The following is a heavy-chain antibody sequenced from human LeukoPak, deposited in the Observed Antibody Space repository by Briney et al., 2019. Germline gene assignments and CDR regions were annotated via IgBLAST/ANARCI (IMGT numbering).Heavy chain of an antibody. V-gene: IGHV3-30*03. CDR1: GFTFSSYG. D-gene: IGHD3-10*01. CDR2: ISYDGSNK. Sequence: PGRSLRLSCAASGFTFSSYGMHWVRQAPGKGLEWVAVISYDGSNKYYADSVKGRFTISRDNSKNTLYLQMNSLRAEDTAVYYCARTLALYGSGSFFDFWGQGTLVTVSS. CDR3: ARTLALYGSGSFFDF. J-gene: IGHJ4*02.